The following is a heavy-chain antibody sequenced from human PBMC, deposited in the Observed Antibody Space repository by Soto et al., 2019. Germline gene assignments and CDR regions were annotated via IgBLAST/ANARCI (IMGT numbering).Heavy chain of an antibody. Sequence: QVQLQESGPGLVKPSQTLSLTCTVSGGSISSGGYYWSWIRQHPGKGLEWIGYIHYSGSTYYNPSLKSRVTISVDTSKNPFSLQLSSVTAADTAVYYGARSVVPAERGAFDIWGQGTMVTVSS. CDR1: GGSISSGGYY. D-gene: IGHD2-2*01. J-gene: IGHJ3*02. CDR2: IHYSGST. V-gene: IGHV4-31*03. CDR3: ARSVVPAERGAFDI.